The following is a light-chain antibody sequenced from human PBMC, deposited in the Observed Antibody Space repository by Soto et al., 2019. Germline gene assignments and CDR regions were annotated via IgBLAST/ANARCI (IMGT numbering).Light chain of an antibody. J-gene: IGKJ1*01. Sequence: DIVMTQSPLSLPVTPGEPASISCNSSQSLLQSNVYNNLDWYLQKPGQSPQLLIYFGSYRASGVPDRFSGSGSGTDFTLKIRRVEAEDVAIYYCMQAQQTPPTFGQGTKVEIK. CDR2: FGS. CDR1: QSLLQSNVYNN. V-gene: IGKV2-28*01. CDR3: MQAQQTPPT.